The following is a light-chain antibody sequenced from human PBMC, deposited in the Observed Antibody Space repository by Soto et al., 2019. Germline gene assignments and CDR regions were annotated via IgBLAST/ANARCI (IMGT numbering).Light chain of an antibody. CDR1: QSISSW. Sequence: IQMYQSPSTLSATVGDRVTITCRASQSISSWLAWYQQKPGKAPKLLIYKASTLESGVPSRFGGSGSGSEFTLTISNLQPDDFATYYCQQYKDNPWTFGQGTKVDIK. CDR3: QQYKDNPWT. CDR2: KAS. J-gene: IGKJ1*01. V-gene: IGKV1-5*03.